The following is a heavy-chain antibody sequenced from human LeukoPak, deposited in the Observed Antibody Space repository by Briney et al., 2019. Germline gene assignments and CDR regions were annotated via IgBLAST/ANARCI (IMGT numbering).Heavy chain of an antibody. V-gene: IGHV5-51*01. D-gene: IGHD3-10*01. CDR2: IYPGDSDT. CDR3: ARHYYGSGSYRIGDY. J-gene: IGHJ4*02. Sequence: KFGESLKISCKGSGYSFTSYWIGWVRQMPGKGLEWMGIIYPGDSDTRYSPSFQGQVTISADKSISTAYLQWSSLKASDTAMYYCARHYYGSGSYRIGDYWGQGTLVTVSS. CDR1: GYSFTSYW.